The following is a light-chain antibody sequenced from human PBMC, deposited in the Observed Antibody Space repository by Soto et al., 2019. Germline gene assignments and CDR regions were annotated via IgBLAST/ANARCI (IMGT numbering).Light chain of an antibody. CDR3: QSYDSSLIV. CDR2: GNS. V-gene: IGLV1-40*01. CDR1: SSNIGAGYD. Sequence: QSALTQPPSVSGAPGQRVTISCTGSSSNIGAGYDVHWYQQLPGTAPKLLIYGNSNRPSGVPDRFSGSKSGTSASLAITGLQAEDEAAYYCQSYDSSLIVFGTGTKVTVL. J-gene: IGLJ1*01.